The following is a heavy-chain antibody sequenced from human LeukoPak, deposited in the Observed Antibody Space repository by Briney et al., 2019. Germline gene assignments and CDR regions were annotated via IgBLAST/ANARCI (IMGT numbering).Heavy chain of an antibody. CDR2: IYYSGST. CDR3: ARRWFGGRSAFDI. Sequence: SETLSLTCTVSGASISSYYWSWIRQPPGKGLEWIGYIYYSGSTNYNPSLKSRVTISVDTSKNQFSLKLSSVTAADTAVYYCARRWFGGRSAFDIWGQGTMVTVSS. J-gene: IGHJ3*02. D-gene: IGHD3-10*01. CDR1: GASISSYY. V-gene: IGHV4-59*12.